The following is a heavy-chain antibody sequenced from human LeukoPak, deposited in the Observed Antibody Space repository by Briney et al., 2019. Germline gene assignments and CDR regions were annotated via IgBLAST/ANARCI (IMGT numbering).Heavy chain of an antibody. CDR2: LKYDGSEK. CDR1: GFTFTNYW. Sequence: GGSLRLSCAASGFTFTNYWMSWVRQAPGKGLEWVASLKYDGSEKYYVDSVKGRFTISRDNAKNSLYLQMNSLRAEDTAVCYCAREWYWGQGTLVTVSS. CDR3: AREWY. J-gene: IGHJ4*02. V-gene: IGHV3-7*01.